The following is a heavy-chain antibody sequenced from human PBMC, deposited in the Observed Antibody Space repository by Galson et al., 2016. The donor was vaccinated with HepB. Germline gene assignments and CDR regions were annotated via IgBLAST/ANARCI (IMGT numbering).Heavy chain of an antibody. CDR2: IYRSGST. CDR1: GGSISSSNW. V-gene: IGHV4-4*02. CDR3: ARGYDYVWGSCTFDY. D-gene: IGHD3-16*01. Sequence: SETLSLTCAVSGGSISSSNWWSWVRQPPGKGLEWIGQIYRSGSTNYNPSLRSRVTISVDKSKNQFSLKLRSVTAADTAVYYCARGYDYVWGSCTFDYWGQGTLVTVSS. J-gene: IGHJ4*02.